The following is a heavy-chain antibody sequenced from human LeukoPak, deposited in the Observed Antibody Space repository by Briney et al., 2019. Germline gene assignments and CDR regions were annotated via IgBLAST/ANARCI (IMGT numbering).Heavy chain of an antibody. D-gene: IGHD3-22*01. CDR3: AKDRAGSHPYDTSGLTPSDH. Sequence: GGSLRLSCAASGFTFSSYSMNWVRQAPGKGLEWVSYISSSSSTIYYADSVKGRFTISRDNAKNSLYLQMTSLRAEDTAVYYCAKDRAGSHPYDTSGLTPSDHWGQGTLVTVSS. CDR1: GFTFSSYS. CDR2: ISSSSSTI. V-gene: IGHV3-48*01. J-gene: IGHJ5*02.